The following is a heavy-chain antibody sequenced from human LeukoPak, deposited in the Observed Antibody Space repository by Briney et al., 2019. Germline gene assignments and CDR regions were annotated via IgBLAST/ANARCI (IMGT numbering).Heavy chain of an antibody. V-gene: IGHV3-48*02. Sequence: GGSLRLSCAASGFTLSQYWMGWVRQAPGKGLEWVSYISSSSSTIYYADSVKGRFTISRDNAKNSLYLQMNSLRDEDTAVYYCARDTYYYGSGSYGYWGQGTLVTVSS. CDR1: GFTLSQYW. J-gene: IGHJ4*02. CDR3: ARDTYYYGSGSYGY. CDR2: ISSSSSTI. D-gene: IGHD3-10*01.